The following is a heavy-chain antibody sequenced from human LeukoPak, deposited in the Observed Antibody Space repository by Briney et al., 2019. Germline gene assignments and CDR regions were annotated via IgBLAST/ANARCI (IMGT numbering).Heavy chain of an antibody. CDR1: GFTFSSYG. CDR2: IRYDGSNK. D-gene: IGHD6-19*01. CDR3: AKDFARSSGWYYFDY. V-gene: IGHV3-30*02. J-gene: IGHJ4*02. Sequence: GGSLRLSCAASGFTFSSYGMHWVRQAPGKGLEWVAFIRYDGSNKYYADSVKGRFTISRDNSKNTLYLQMNSLRAEDTAVYYCAKDFARSSGWYYFDYWGQGTLATVSS.